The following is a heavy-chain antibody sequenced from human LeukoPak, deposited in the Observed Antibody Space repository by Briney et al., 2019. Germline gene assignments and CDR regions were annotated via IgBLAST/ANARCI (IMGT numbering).Heavy chain of an antibody. J-gene: IGHJ4*02. V-gene: IGHV4-39*07. D-gene: IGHD6-19*01. CDR1: GGSISSSSYY. CDR2: INHSGST. Sequence: SETLSLTCTVSGGSISSSSYYWSWIRQPPGKGLEWIGEINHSGSTNYNPSLKSRVTISVDTSKNQFSLKLSSVTAADTAVYYCARGGAVAGSYWGQGTLVTVSS. CDR3: ARGGAVAGSY.